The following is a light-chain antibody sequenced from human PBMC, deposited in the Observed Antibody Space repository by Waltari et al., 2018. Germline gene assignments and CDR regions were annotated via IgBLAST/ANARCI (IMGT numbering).Light chain of an antibody. V-gene: IGLV2-23*02. J-gene: IGLJ3*02. CDR3: CSYAGSWIWV. Sequence: QAALTQPASVSGSPGQSITISCTGSNSYVGHYNLVSWYQKHPGKAPKLIIYEVTNRPSGISDRFSGFKTGNTASLTISGLQAEDEADYYCCSYAGSWIWVFGGGTELTVL. CDR2: EVT. CDR1: NSYVGHYNL.